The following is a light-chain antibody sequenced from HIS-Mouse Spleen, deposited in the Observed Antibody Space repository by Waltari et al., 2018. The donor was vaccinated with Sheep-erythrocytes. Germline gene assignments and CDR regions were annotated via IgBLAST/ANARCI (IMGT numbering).Light chain of an antibody. CDR3: QSADSSGTYV. CDR2: EGS. Sequence: QSALTQPASVSGSPGQSITISCTGTSSDVGSYNLVSWYQQHPGKAPKLMIYEGSKRPSGIPERFSGSSSGTTVTLTISGVQAEDEADYYCQSADSSGTYVFGTGTKVTVL. J-gene: IGLJ1*01. CDR1: SSDVGSYNL. V-gene: IGLV2-14*02.